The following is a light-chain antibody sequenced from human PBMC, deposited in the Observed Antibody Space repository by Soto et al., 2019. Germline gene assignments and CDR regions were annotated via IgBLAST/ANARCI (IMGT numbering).Light chain of an antibody. CDR1: QSISSNY. J-gene: IGKJ5*01. V-gene: IGKV3-20*01. CDR3: QRYGRSPPIT. Sequence: EIVLPQSQGTLSLSPGESSTLSCRARQSISSNYLAWYQQKPGQAPRLLIYGASSRAPGIPDRFSGSGSGTTFTLTISRLEPEDFAVYYCQRYGRSPPITFGQGTRLEIK. CDR2: GAS.